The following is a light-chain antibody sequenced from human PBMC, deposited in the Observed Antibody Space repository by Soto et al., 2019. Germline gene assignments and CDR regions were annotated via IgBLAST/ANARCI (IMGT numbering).Light chain of an antibody. V-gene: IGKV3-15*01. CDR1: QSVSIN. J-gene: IGKJ4*01. CDR2: GAS. Sequence: EIVMTQSPATLSVSPGERATLSCRASQSVSINLAWFQQKPGQAPRLLIYGASTRATGIPARFSGSGSGTEFTLTISSLQSEDFAAYYCQQCKDLPLTFGGGTKVEIK. CDR3: QQCKDLPLT.